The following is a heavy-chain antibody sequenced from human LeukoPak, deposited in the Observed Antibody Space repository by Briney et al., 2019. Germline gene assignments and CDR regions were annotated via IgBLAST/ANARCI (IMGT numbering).Heavy chain of an antibody. D-gene: IGHD3-10*01. Sequence: GGSLRLSCAASGFTFSTYAMSWVRQAPGKGLEWVSAISGSGGSTYYADSVKGRFTISRNNSKNTLYLQMNSLRVEDTAVYHCAKLGGSGSYVWGQGTLVTVSS. V-gene: IGHV3-23*01. CDR3: AKLGGSGSYV. CDR1: GFTFSTYA. CDR2: ISGSGGST. J-gene: IGHJ4*02.